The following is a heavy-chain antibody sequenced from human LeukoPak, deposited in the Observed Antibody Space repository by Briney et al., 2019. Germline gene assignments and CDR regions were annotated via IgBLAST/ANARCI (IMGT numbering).Heavy chain of an antibody. V-gene: IGHV3-23*01. CDR1: GFTFSSYG. Sequence: PGRSLRLSCAASGFTFSSYGMHWVRQAPGKGLEWVSAISGSGGSTYYADSVKGRFTISRDNSKNTLYLQMNSLRAEDTAVYYCALNGREVPSGAFDIWGQGTMVTVSS. CDR3: ALNGREVPSGAFDI. CDR2: ISGSGGST. J-gene: IGHJ3*02. D-gene: IGHD3-16*02.